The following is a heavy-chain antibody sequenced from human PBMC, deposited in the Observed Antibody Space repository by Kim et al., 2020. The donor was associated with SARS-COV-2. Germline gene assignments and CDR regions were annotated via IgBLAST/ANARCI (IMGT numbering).Heavy chain of an antibody. CDR2: IYHSGST. CDR1: GYSISSGYY. CDR3: ARDLPGLRKDAFDI. J-gene: IGHJ3*02. V-gene: IGHV4-38-2*02. Sequence: SETLSLTCTVSGYSISSGYYWGWIRQPPGKGLEWIGSIYHSGSTYYNPSLKSRVTISVDTSKNQFSLKLSSVTAADTAVYYCARDLPGLRKDAFDIWGQGTMVTVSS.